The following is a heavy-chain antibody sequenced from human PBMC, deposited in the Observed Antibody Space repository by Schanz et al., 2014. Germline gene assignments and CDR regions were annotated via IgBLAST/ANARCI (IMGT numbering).Heavy chain of an antibody. Sequence: QVQLVQSGAEMKKPGSSVKVSCKASRSTFSSYTISWVRQARGQGLEWVGRFIPILDVGNYAQQFQVRVTFTADKSTSTAYMELSSLRYEDTALYYCARGTMPGTFDIWGQGTMVTVSS. CDR2: FIPILDVG. J-gene: IGHJ3*02. CDR1: RSTFSSYT. D-gene: IGHD2-2*01. CDR3: ARGTMPGTFDI. V-gene: IGHV1-69*09.